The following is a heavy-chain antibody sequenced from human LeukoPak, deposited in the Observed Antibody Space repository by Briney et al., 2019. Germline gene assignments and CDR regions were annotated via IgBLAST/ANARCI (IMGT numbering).Heavy chain of an antibody. V-gene: IGHV3-74*01. Sequence: PGGSLRLSCATSGFTFSSSWMPWVRQAPGEGLVWVSRINSDGSSTSYADSVKCRFTISRDNAKKSTYLQMNSLRAEDTAVYYCARALPADGSGSYARWFDPWGQASLVTVYS. CDR1: GFTFSSSW. J-gene: IGHJ5*02. D-gene: IGHD3-10*01. CDR3: ARALPADGSGSYARWFDP. CDR2: INSDGSST.